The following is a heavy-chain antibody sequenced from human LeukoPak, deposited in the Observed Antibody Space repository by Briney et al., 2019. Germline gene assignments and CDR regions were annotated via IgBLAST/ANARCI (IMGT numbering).Heavy chain of an antibody. CDR3: AKAGSSSDLDYFDY. Sequence: GGSLRLSCAASGFTFSSYGVHWVRQAPGKGLEWVAFIRYDGSNKYYADSVKGRFTISRDNSRNTLYLQTSSLRAEDTALYYCAKAGSSSDLDYFDYWGQGTLVTVSS. D-gene: IGHD6-6*01. CDR1: GFTFSSYG. CDR2: IRYDGSNK. J-gene: IGHJ4*02. V-gene: IGHV3-30*02.